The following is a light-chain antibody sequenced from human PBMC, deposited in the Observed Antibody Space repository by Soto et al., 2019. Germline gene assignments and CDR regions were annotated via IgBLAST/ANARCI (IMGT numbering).Light chain of an antibody. J-gene: IGKJ4*01. V-gene: IGKV3-20*01. CDR1: QSVSSRY. CDR3: QKTNT. Sequence: EIVLTQSPGTLSLSPGERATLSCRASQSVSSRYLAWYQQKPGQAPRLLIYDASARATGTPNGFSGSGSGLDFTLTISRLEAEDLAVHSWQKTNTFGGGTKVEL. CDR2: DAS.